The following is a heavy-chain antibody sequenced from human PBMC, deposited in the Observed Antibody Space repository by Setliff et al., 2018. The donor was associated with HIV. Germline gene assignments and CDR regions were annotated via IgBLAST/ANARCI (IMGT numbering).Heavy chain of an antibody. Sequence: GGSLRLSCAASGFTFSNSAMHWVRQAPGKGLEWVSTIYSDGSTYHADSVNGRFTLSRDNSENALYLQIDSLRPEDTALYYCARVLPYNSALDNWGQGTLVTVSS. V-gene: IGHV3-NL1*01. CDR2: IYSDGST. CDR3: ARVLPYNSALDN. CDR1: GFTFSNSA. J-gene: IGHJ4*02. D-gene: IGHD6-25*01.